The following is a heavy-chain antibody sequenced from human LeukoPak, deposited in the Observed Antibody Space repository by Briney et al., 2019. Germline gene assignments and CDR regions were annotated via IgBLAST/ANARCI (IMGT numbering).Heavy chain of an antibody. D-gene: IGHD1-26*01. J-gene: IGHJ5*02. V-gene: IGHV4-39*01. CDR1: GGSISSSGYY. Sequence: SETLSLTCTVSGGSISSSGYYWGWIRQPPGKRLEWIASIYYSGSTYYNPSPKSRVTISVDTSKNQLSLKLSSLTAADTAVYYCARHEYSGSYYGLSWFDPWGQGTLVTVSS. CDR3: ARHEYSGSYYGLSWFDP. CDR2: IYYSGST.